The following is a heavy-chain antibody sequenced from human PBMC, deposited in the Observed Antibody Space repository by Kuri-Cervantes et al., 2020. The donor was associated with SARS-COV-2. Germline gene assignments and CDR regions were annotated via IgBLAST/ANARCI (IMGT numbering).Heavy chain of an antibody. D-gene: IGHD1-26*01. CDR2: IKSKTDGGTT. J-gene: IGHJ4*02. Sequence: GGSLRLSCAASGFTFSNAWMSWVRQAPGKGLEWVGRIKSKTDGGTTDYAAPVKGRFTISRDDSKNTLYLQMNSLKTEDTAVYYCTPEPLGATWVYWGQGTLVTVSS. V-gene: IGHV3-15*01. CDR1: GFTFSNAW. CDR3: TPEPLGATWVY.